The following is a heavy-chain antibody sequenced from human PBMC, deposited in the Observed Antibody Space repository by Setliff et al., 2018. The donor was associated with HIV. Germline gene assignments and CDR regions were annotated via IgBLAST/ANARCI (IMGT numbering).Heavy chain of an antibody. CDR1: GYTFTRFY. V-gene: IGHV1-46*01. CDR3: ASQDIVVVPAAKTFDY. Sequence: ASVKVSCKASGYTFTRFYIHWVRQAPGQVPECMGIVNPTGGSTTYAQKFQGRVTITADESTSTAYMELSSLRSEDTAVYYCASQDIVVVPAAKTFDYWGQGTLVTVSS. J-gene: IGHJ4*02. CDR2: VNPTGGST. D-gene: IGHD2-2*01.